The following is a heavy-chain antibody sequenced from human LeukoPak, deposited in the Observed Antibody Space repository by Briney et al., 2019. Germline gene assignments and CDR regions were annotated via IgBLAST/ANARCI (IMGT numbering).Heavy chain of an antibody. J-gene: IGHJ5*02. Sequence: SQTLSLTCAISGDSLSSNSATWNWVRQSPSRGLEWLGRTYYRSKWYNDYAVSVKGRVTINPDASKKQFSLQLNSVTPEDTAMYYCARGNGYPFDDWGQGTLVTVSS. CDR1: GDSLSSNSAT. CDR2: TYYRSKWYN. CDR3: ARGNGYPFDD. V-gene: IGHV6-1*01. D-gene: IGHD1-1*01.